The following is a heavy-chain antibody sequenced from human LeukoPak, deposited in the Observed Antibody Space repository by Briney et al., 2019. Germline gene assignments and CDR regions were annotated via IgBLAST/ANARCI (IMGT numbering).Heavy chain of an antibody. CDR2: INHSGST. J-gene: IGHJ4*02. V-gene: IGHV4-4*02. Sequence: PSGTLSLTCAVSGGSIISSNWWSWVRQPPGKGLEWIGEINHSGSTNYNPSLKSRVTISVDTSKNQFSLKLSSVTAADTAVYYCARAPTIDYWGQGTLVTVSS. CDR1: GGSIISSNW. CDR3: ARAPTIDY.